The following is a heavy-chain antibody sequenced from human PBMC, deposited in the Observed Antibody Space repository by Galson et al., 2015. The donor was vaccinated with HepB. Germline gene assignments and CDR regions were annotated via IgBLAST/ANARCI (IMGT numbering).Heavy chain of an antibody. CDR3: AREGMAAPSNPVDY. CDR1: GGTFSTYT. J-gene: IGHJ4*02. V-gene: IGHV1-69*13. D-gene: IGHD6-13*01. Sequence: VKVSCKASGGTFSTYTISWVRQAPGQGLEWMGGITPIFGTANYAQKFQGRVTITADESTSTAYMELSSLRSEDTAVYYCAREGMAAPSNPVDYWGQGTLVTVSS. CDR2: ITPIFGTA.